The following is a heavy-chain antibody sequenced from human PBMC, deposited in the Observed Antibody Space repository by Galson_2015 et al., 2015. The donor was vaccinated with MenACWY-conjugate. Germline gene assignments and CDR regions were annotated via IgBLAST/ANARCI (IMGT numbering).Heavy chain of an antibody. CDR3: ARDPDGDFDFDF. D-gene: IGHD5-24*01. CDR2: ITSGSSGDA. CDR1: GFSFSSYG. Sequence: SLRLSCAASGFSFSSYGMIWARQTPGKGLEWISFITSGSSGDALYADSVKGRFTISRDNTMNSLFLQMNSLRAEDTAVYYCARDPDGDFDFDFWGQGTLVTVSA. V-gene: IGHV3-21*05. J-gene: IGHJ4*02.